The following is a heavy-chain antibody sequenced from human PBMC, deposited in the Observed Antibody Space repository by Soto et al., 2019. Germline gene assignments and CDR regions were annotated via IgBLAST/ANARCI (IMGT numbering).Heavy chain of an antibody. D-gene: IGHD2-15*01. CDR1: GFSFGSYW. Sequence: EVQLVESGGGLVQPGGSLRLSCAASGFSFGSYWISWVRQAPGKGLEWVANIKEDGSEKYYVDSVKGRFTISRDNAKNSLYLQMNSLRAEDTAVYYCARDGGCGGGSCYSIWRYWGQGTLVTVSP. J-gene: IGHJ4*02. V-gene: IGHV3-7*01. CDR3: ARDGGCGGGSCYSIWRY. CDR2: IKEDGSEK.